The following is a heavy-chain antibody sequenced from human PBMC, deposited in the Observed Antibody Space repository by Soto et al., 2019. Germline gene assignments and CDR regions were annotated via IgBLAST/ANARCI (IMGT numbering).Heavy chain of an antibody. D-gene: IGHD2-21*01. CDR2: ISPKSTYR. Sequence: GGSLRLSCATSGFPFSDYYMSWIRQAPGKGLEWLSHISPKSTYRNYADSVKGRFTISRDNTKSSLFLQMNSLGVEDTAVCYCARGGGGGLFEHWGQGVLVTVS. J-gene: IGHJ4*02. CDR3: ARGGGGGLFEH. V-gene: IGHV3-11*06. CDR1: GFPFSDYY.